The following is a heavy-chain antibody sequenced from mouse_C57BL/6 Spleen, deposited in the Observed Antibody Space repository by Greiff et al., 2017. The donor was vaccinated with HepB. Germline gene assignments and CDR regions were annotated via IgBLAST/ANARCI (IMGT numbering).Heavy chain of an antibody. CDR1: GFNIKDDY. CDR2: IDPENGDT. Sequence: VHVKQSGAELVRPGASVKLSCTASGFNIKDDYMHWVKQRPEQGLEWIGWIDPENGDTEYASKFQGKATITADTSSNTAYLQLSSLTSEDTAVYYCTTEGMDYWGQGTSVTVSS. J-gene: IGHJ4*01. CDR3: TTEGMDY. V-gene: IGHV14-4*01.